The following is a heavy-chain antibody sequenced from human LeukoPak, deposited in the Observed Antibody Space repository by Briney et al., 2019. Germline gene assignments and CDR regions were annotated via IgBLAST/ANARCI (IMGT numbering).Heavy chain of an antibody. CDR1: GGTFSSYA. Sequence: GASVKVSCKASGGTFSSYAISWVRQAPGQGLEWMGGIIPIFGTANYAQKFQGRVTITADKSTSTAYIELSSLRSEDTAVYYCARDVHCSGGSCYSELGTNWFDPWGQGTLVTVSS. CDR2: IIPIFGTA. J-gene: IGHJ5*02. CDR3: ARDVHCSGGSCYSELGTNWFDP. D-gene: IGHD2-15*01. V-gene: IGHV1-69*06.